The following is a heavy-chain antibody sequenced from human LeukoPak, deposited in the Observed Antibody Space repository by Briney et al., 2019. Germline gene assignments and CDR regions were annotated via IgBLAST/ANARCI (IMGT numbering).Heavy chain of an antibody. CDR3: ARGRYRQYYYYYGMDI. D-gene: IGHD4-4*01. CDR1: GGSISSYY. CDR2: IYYSGST. Sequence: PSETLSLTCTVSGGSISSYYWSWIRQPPGKGLEWIGYIYYSGSTNYNPSLKSRVTISVDTSKNQFSLKLSSVTAADTAVYYCARGRYRQYYYYYGMDIWGQGTTVTVSS. J-gene: IGHJ6*02. V-gene: IGHV4-59*08.